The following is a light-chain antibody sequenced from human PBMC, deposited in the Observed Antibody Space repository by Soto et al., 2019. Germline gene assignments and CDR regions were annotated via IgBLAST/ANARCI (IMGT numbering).Light chain of an antibody. CDR3: QQYNNWQGT. V-gene: IGKV3-15*01. J-gene: IGKJ1*01. CDR2: GAS. CDR1: QSVSSN. Sequence: EIVMTQSPSTLSVSPLERATLSCRASQSVSSNLAWYQQKPGQAPRLLIYGASTRATGIPARFSGSGSGTEFTLTISSLQSEDFAVYYCQQYNNWQGTFGQGTKVDIK.